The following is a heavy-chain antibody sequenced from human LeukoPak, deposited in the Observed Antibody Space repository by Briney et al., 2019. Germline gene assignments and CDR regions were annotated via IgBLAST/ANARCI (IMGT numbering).Heavy chain of an antibody. CDR1: GYTFTSYY. CDR3: ARATFDYDTPPGIDY. D-gene: IGHD3-22*01. V-gene: IGHV1-46*01. CDR2: INPSGGST. Sequence: ASVKVSCKTSGYTFTSYYMHWVRQAPGQGLEWMGIINPSGGSTSYAQKFQGRVTMTRDTPTSTVYMELSSLRSEDTAVYYCARATFDYDTPPGIDYWGQGTLVTVSS. J-gene: IGHJ4*02.